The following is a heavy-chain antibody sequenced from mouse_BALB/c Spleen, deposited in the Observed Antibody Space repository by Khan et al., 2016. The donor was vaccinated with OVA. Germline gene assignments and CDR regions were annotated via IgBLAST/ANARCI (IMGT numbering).Heavy chain of an antibody. D-gene: IGHD2-1*01. CDR2: IDPTTGYN. CDR1: GYTFTTYW. CDR3: ARRGLYGICAY. J-gene: IGHJ3*01. Sequence: QVQLQQSGAELAKPGASMKMSCKASGYTFTTYWMHWVKQRPGQGLEWIGYIDPTTGYNEYNQKFKDRATLTTDKSSSTAYMQLSSLTSEDSAVYDCARRGLYGICAYWGQGTLVTVSA. V-gene: IGHV1-7*01.